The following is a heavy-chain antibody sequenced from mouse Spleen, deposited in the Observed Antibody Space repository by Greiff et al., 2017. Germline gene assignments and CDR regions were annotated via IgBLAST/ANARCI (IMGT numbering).Heavy chain of an antibody. CDR1: GYSFTSYY. J-gene: IGHJ2*01. Sequence: VQLQQSGPELVKPGASVKISCKASGYSFTSYYIHWVKQRPGQGLEWIGWIYPGSGNTKYNEKFKGKATLTADTSSSTAYMQLSSLTSEDSAVYYCAREEDGYDGYWGQGTTLTVSS. CDR3: AREEDGYDGY. D-gene: IGHD2-2*01. V-gene: IGHV1-66*01. CDR2: IYPGSGNT.